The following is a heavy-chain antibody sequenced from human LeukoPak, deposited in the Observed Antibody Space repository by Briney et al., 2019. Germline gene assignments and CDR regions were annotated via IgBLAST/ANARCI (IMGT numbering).Heavy chain of an antibody. J-gene: IGHJ3*02. V-gene: IGHV4-30-2*01. CDR2: IYHNGNT. CDR1: GGSISSGGYS. CDR3: ARVPRSSKSAGAFDI. D-gene: IGHD3-3*01. Sequence: PSQTLSLTCAVSGGSISSGGYSWSWIRQPPGKGLEWIGYIYHNGNTYYSPSLKSRVTISVDRSKNQLSLKLSSVTAADTAVYYCARVPRSSKSAGAFDIWGQGTMVTVSS.